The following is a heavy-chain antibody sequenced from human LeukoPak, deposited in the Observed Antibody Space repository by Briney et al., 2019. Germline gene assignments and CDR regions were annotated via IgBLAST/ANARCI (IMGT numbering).Heavy chain of an antibody. D-gene: IGHD3-3*01. Sequence: GGSLRLSCEASGFTFSIYTMNWVRQAPGKGLEWVSLISAGSRHIYYADSVRGRFTISRDDAKNSLYLQMNSLRAEDTAVYYCARDGYQVPTIFGTFDHWGQGTLVTVSS. CDR2: ISAGSRHI. V-gene: IGHV3-21*01. CDR1: GFTFSIYT. CDR3: ARDGYQVPTIFGTFDH. J-gene: IGHJ5*02.